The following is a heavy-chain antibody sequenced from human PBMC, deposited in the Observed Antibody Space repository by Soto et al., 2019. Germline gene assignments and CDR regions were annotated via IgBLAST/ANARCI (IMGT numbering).Heavy chain of an antibody. J-gene: IGHJ5*02. CDR2: IYHSGNT. D-gene: IGHD2-2*01. CDR3: ARDSRTGCSSTDCYMS. V-gene: IGHV4-4*02. CDR1: GDSISSDAW. Sequence: SETLSLTCAVSGDSISSDAWWSWVRQSPGKGLQWIGEIYHSGNTRNNPSLKSRVTMSVDKSNNQFSLNLMSVTAADTATYYCARDSRTGCSSTDCYMSWGRGILVTVSS.